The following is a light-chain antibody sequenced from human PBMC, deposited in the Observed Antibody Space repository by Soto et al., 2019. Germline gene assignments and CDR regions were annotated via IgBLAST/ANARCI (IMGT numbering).Light chain of an antibody. CDR3: QQYNNWPPIT. V-gene: IGKV3-20*01. CDR2: GAS. J-gene: IGKJ5*01. Sequence: IVLTQSPCTLSLSPGERATLSCRASQSVTTQLAWYQQKPGQAPRLIIHGASSRATGIPDRFSGSGSGTDFTLTISRLEPEDFAVYYCQQYNNWPPITFGQGTRLEI. CDR1: QSVTTQ.